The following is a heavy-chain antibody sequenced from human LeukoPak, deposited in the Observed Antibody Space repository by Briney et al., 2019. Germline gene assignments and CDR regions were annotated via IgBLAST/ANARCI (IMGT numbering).Heavy chain of an antibody. CDR3: VKDFGSTLYQDF. Sequence: PGGSLRLSCAASGFTLSSYGMHWVRQAPGKGLEWVAVLSYYGSNQYYADSVKGRFTISRDNSKNTLYLQMNSLSAEDTAVYYCVKDFGSTLYQDFWGQGTLVTVSS. CDR2: LSYYGSNQ. CDR1: GFTLSSYG. V-gene: IGHV3-30*18. J-gene: IGHJ4*02. D-gene: IGHD3-10*01.